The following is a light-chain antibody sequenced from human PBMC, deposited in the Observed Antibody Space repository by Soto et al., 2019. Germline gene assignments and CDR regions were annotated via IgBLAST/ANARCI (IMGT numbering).Light chain of an antibody. Sequence: DIPMTQSPSSLSASVGDRVTITCRASQCISNYLAWYQQKPGKVPKLLIYAASTLQSGVPSRFSGSGSGTDFILTISSLQPEDVATYYCQKYNSAPRTFGQGTKVEIK. CDR1: QCISNY. V-gene: IGKV1-27*01. CDR3: QKYNSAPRT. CDR2: AAS. J-gene: IGKJ1*01.